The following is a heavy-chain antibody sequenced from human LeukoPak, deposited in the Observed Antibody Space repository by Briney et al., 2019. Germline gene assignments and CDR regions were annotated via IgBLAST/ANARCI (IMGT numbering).Heavy chain of an antibody. CDR2: ISGSGVTT. CDR1: GFTFSSYA. V-gene: IGHV3-23*01. D-gene: IGHD1-26*01. Sequence: GGSLRLSCAASGFTFSSYAMRWVRQAPGKALEWVSAISGSGVTTYYADSVKGRFTISRDNSKNTLYLQMNSLRVEDTAVYYCAKDRIVGATTSYDYFDYWGQGTLVTVSS. CDR3: AKDRIVGATTSYDYFDY. J-gene: IGHJ4*02.